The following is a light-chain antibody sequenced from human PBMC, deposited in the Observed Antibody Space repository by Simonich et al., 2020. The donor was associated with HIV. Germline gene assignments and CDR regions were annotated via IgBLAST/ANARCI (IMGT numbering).Light chain of an antibody. CDR2: KDS. CDR3: YSAADNSGV. J-gene: IGLJ3*02. V-gene: IGLV3-27*01. Sequence: SYELTQPSSVSVSPGQTARITCSGDVLAKHYARWFSQKQGQAPVLVIYKDSARPSVSPGRFAGSSSVTTVTLTISGAQVEDEADYYCYSAADNSGVFGGGTKLTVL. CDR1: VLAKHY.